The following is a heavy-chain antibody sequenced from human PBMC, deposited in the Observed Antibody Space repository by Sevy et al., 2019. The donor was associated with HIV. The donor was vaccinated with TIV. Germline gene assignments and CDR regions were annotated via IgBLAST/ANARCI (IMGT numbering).Heavy chain of an antibody. Sequence: GGSLRLSCAASGFTFSTYAMSWVRQAPGKGLEWVSAISGSGGSTYYADSVKGRFTISRDNSKKTLYLQMNSLRAEDTAVYYCAKGDTNYYGMDVWAQGTTVTVSS. J-gene: IGHJ6*02. CDR2: ISGSGGST. V-gene: IGHV3-23*01. CDR1: GFTFSTYA. CDR3: AKGDTNYYGMDV.